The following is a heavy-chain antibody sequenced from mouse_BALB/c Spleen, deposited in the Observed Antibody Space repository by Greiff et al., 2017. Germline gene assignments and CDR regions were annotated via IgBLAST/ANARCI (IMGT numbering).Heavy chain of an antibody. J-gene: IGHJ4*01. CDR2: ISSGSSTI. V-gene: IGHV5-17*02. CDR1: GFTFSSFG. Sequence: EVHLVESGGGLVQPGGSRKLSCAASGFTFSSFGMHWVRQAPEKGLEWVAYISSGSSTIYYADTVKGRFTISRDNPKNTLFLQMTSLRSEDTAMYYCARDPSRLGRVRGYAMDYWGQGTSVTVSS. CDR3: ARDPSRLGRVRGYAMDY. D-gene: IGHD4-1*01.